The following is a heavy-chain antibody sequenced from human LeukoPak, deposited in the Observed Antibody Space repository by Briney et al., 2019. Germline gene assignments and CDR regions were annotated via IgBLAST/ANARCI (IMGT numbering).Heavy chain of an antibody. CDR2: ISPTGSTT. CDR1: GFSFSGHW. CDR3: ARGEGILTSFDSCYFDY. D-gene: IGHD3-9*01. J-gene: IGHJ4*02. V-gene: IGHV3-74*01. Sequence: PGGSLRLSCTASGFSFSGHWMHWARQLPGKGLVWVSRISPTGSTTSYADSVKGRFTISRDTSKNTLYLQMNSLRAEDTAVYYCARGEGILTSFDSCYFDYWGQGTLVTVSS.